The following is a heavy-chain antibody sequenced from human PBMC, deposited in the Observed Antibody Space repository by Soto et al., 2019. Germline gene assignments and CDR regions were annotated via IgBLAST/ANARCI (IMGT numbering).Heavy chain of an antibody. V-gene: IGHV3-21*01. J-gene: IGHJ3*02. Sequence: GGSLRLSCAASGFTFSSYSMNWVRQAPGKGLEWVSSISSSSSYIYYADSVKGRFTISRDNAKNSLYLQMNSLRAEDTAVYYCAREKAPDAFDIWGQGTMVTVSS. CDR1: GFTFSSYS. CDR3: AREKAPDAFDI. CDR2: ISSSSSYI.